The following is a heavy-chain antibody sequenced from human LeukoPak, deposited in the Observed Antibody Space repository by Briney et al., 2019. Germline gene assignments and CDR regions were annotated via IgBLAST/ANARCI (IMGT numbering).Heavy chain of an antibody. CDR2: IRSKANSYAT. J-gene: IGHJ4*02. CDR3: TRLPPGDSSGWYGAYYFDY. Sequence: GGSLRLSCAASGFTFSGSAMHWVRQASGKGLEWVGRIRSKANSYATAYAASVKGRFTISRDDSKNTAYLQMNSLKTEDTAVYYCTRLPPGDSSGWYGAYYFDYWGQGTLVTVSS. D-gene: IGHD6-19*01. V-gene: IGHV3-73*01. CDR1: GFTFSGSA.